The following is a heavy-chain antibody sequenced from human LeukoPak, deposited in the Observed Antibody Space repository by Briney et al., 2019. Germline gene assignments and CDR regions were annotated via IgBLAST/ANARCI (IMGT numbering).Heavy chain of an antibody. Sequence: GGPLRLSCAASGFTFSDFWMSWVRQAPGKGLQWVANIKQEGSEKYYVDSVKGRFTISRDNAKNSLYLQMNSLRAEDTAVYYCARRYFDLWGRGTLVTVSS. V-gene: IGHV3-7*01. J-gene: IGHJ2*01. CDR3: ARRYFDL. CDR1: GFTFSDFW. CDR2: IKQEGSEK.